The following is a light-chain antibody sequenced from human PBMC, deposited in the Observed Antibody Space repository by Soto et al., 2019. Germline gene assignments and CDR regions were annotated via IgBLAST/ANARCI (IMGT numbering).Light chain of an antibody. CDR2: GAS. CDR3: QPYLDWPPT. J-gene: IGKJ1*01. V-gene: IGKV3-15*01. CDR1: QSVGRD. Sequence: EIVMTQSPATLSVSPGARATLSCRASQSVGRDLVWYRQNTGQSSRLLTYGASTRATGVPDRFSGSGSRTVFTLTIRCLQSDHFPVYYCQPYLDWPPTVGQGTNVDTK.